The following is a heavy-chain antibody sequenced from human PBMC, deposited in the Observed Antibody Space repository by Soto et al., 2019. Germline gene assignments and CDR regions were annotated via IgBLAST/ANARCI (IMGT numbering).Heavy chain of an antibody. Sequence: QVQLVQSGAEEKKPGASVKVSCKASGYSFTSYAMHWVRQAPGQRLEWMGWINAGNGNTKYSQKFQGRVIITRDTSASTAYMELSSLRSEDTAMYYCARAVAVPASCDYWGQGTLVTVSS. CDR1: GYSFTSYA. D-gene: IGHD6-19*01. J-gene: IGHJ4*02. CDR3: ARAVAVPASCDY. CDR2: INAGNGNT. V-gene: IGHV1-3*05.